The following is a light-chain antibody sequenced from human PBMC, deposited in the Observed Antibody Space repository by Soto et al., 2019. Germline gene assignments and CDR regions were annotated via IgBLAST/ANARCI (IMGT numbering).Light chain of an antibody. J-gene: IGLJ3*02. CDR1: SSNIGSNY. CDR2: RNN. Sequence: QAVVTQPPSASGTPGQRVTISCSGSSSNIGSNYVYWYQQLPGTAPKLLIYRNNQRPSGVPGRFSGSKSGTSASLAISGLRSEDEGDYYCAAWDDSLSGPWVFGGGTKVTVL. CDR3: AAWDDSLSGPWV. V-gene: IGLV1-47*01.